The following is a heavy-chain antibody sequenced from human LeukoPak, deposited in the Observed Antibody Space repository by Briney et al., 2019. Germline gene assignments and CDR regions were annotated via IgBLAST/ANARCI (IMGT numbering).Heavy chain of an antibody. D-gene: IGHD6-13*01. J-gene: IGHJ6*03. CDR3: ASFSAYSSSWYYMDV. CDR2: IWYDGSNK. Sequence: GRSLRLSCAASGFTFSSYGMHWVRQAPGKGLEWVAVIWYDGSNKYYADSVKGRFTISRDNSKNTLYLQMNSLRAEDTAVYYCASFSAYSSSWYYMDVWGKGTTVTVSS. V-gene: IGHV3-33*01. CDR1: GFTFSSYG.